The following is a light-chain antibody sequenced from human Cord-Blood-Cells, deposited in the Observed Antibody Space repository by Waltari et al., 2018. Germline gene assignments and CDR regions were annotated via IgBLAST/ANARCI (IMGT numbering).Light chain of an antibody. CDR3: SSYTSSSTPGV. CDR1: SSDVGVYTY. CDR2: DVS. V-gene: IGLV2-14*01. Sequence: QSALTQPAPVPPSPGSPTPIPCPAPSSDVGVYTYVSWYQQHPGNAPKLMIYDVSNRPSGVSNRFSGSKSGNTASLTISGLQAEDEADYYCSSYTSSSTPGVFGGGTKLTVL. J-gene: IGLJ2*01.